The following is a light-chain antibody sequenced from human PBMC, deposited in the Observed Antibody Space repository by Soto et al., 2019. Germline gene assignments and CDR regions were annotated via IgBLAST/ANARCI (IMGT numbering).Light chain of an antibody. CDR2: EVS. V-gene: IGLV2-8*01. Sequence: QSVLTKPPSANGSPGQSVTISCTGTSSDVGGYNYVSWYQQHPGRAPKLMIYEVSKRPSGVPDRFSGSRSGNTASLTVSGLQAEDEADYYCSSYAGYNNYVFGAGTKVTVL. CDR3: SSYAGYNNYV. J-gene: IGLJ1*01. CDR1: SSDVGGYNY.